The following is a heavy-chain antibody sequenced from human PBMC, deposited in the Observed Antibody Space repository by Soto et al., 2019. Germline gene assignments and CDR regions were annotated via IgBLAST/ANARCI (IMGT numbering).Heavy chain of an antibody. CDR3: ASSWGDHRDFDY. Sequence: EVQLVESGGGLVQPGGSLRLSCTASGFTLSDPYMDWVRQAPGKGLEWVARARNRANSYSTEYAASVKGRFTISTDDSKNSLYLQMNSLKTDDTAVYFCASSWGDHRDFDYWGQGTLVTVSS. J-gene: IGHJ4*02. D-gene: IGHD2-21*02. CDR1: GFTLSDPY. V-gene: IGHV3-72*01. CDR2: ARNRANSYST.